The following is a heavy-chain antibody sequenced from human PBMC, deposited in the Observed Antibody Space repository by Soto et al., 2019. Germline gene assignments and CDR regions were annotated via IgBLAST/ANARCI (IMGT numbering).Heavy chain of an antibody. CDR3: ARVTKSYYYYYGMDV. Sequence: QVQLVQSGAEIKKPGSSVKVSCKASGGTFSSYAISWVRQAPGQGLEWMGGMIPIFGTPNYAQKFQGRVTITADESTSTAYMELSSLRSEDTAVYYCARVTKSYYYYYGMDVWGQGTTVTVSS. J-gene: IGHJ6*02. V-gene: IGHV1-69*01. CDR1: GGTFSSYA. CDR2: MIPIFGTP.